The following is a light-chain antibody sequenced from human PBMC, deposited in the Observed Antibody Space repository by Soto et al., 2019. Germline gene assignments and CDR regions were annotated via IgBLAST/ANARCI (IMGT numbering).Light chain of an antibody. CDR3: CSYAGSRV. CDR2: EGS. J-gene: IGLJ3*02. V-gene: IGLV2-23*01. CDR1: SSDVGSYNL. Sequence: QSALTQPASVSGSPGQSITISCTGTSSDVGSYNLVSWYQQHPGKAPKLMIYEGSKRPSGVSNRFSGSKSDNTDSLTISGLQAEDEADYYCCSYAGSRVFGGGTKLTVL.